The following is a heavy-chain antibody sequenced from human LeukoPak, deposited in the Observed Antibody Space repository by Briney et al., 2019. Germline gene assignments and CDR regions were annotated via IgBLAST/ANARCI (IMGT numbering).Heavy chain of an antibody. Sequence: PGGSLRLSCAASGFTFSSYEMNWVRQAPGKGLEWVSYISGSGSTIYYADSVKGRFTISRDNAKNSLYLQMNSLRPEDTAVYYCARKYCSSTSCLIDNWGQGTLVTVSS. CDR2: ISGSGSTI. J-gene: IGHJ4*02. V-gene: IGHV3-48*03. CDR3: ARKYCSSTSCLIDN. D-gene: IGHD2-2*01. CDR1: GFTFSSYE.